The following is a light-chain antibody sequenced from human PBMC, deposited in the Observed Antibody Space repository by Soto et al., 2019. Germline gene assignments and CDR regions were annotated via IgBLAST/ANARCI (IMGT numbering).Light chain of an antibody. CDR2: GNS. J-gene: IGLJ2*01. CDR3: QSYDSRLSGYVV. V-gene: IGLV1-40*01. Sequence: QSVLTQPPSVSGAPGQRVTISCTGSSSNIGAGYVVHWYQQLPGTAPKLLIYGNSNRPSGVPDRFSGSKSGTSASLAITGLQAEDEADYYCQSYDSRLSGYVVFGGGTQLTVL. CDR1: SSNIGAGYV.